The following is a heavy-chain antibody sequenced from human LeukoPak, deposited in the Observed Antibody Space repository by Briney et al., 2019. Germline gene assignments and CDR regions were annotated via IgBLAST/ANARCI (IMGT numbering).Heavy chain of an antibody. CDR1: GYTFTGYY. CDR3: ARAYYYDSSGYYYPWGY. Sequence: KISCTASGYTFTGYYMHWVRQAPGQGLEWMGGIIPIFGTANYAQKFQGRVTITADKSTSTAYMELSSLRSEDTAVYYCARAYYYDSSGYYYPWGYWGQGTLVTVSS. D-gene: IGHD3-22*01. CDR2: IIPIFGTA. J-gene: IGHJ4*02. V-gene: IGHV1-69*06.